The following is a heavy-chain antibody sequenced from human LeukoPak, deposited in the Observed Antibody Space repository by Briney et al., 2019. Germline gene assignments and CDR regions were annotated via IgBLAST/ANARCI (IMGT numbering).Heavy chain of an antibody. J-gene: IGHJ6*03. CDR3: ARHGRGINYMDV. CDR2: IYYNGNT. Sequence: SSETLSLTCTVSGGSITSSSYYWGWIRQPPGKGLEWIGTIYYNGNTYKNPSLKSRVTISVDTSKNQFSLKLISVTAADTAVYFCARHGRGINYMDVWGKGTTVTVSS. D-gene: IGHD1-14*01. CDR1: GGSITSSSYY. V-gene: IGHV4-39*01.